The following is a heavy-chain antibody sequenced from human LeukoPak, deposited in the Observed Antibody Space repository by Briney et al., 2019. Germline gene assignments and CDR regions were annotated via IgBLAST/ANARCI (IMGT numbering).Heavy chain of an antibody. CDR3: ARRVSSSSLPVYFDY. CDR2: IYPGDSDT. D-gene: IGHD6-6*01. J-gene: IGHJ4*02. V-gene: IGHV5-51*01. CDR1: GYSFTSYW. Sequence: PGESLKISCKGSGYSFTSYWIGWVRQIPGKGLEWMGIIYPGDSDTRYSPSFQGQVTISADKSISTAYLQWSSLKASDTAMYYCARRVSSSSLPVYFDYWGQGTLVTVSS.